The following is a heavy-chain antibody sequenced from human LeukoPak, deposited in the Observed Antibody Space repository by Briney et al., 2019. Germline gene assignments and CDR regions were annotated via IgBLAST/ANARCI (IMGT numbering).Heavy chain of an antibody. CDR3: AKSYDFWSGYYIKPYYYYMDV. CDR2: IYYSGNT. J-gene: IGHJ6*03. V-gene: IGHV4-59*01. D-gene: IGHD3-3*01. Sequence: SETLSLTCTVSGGSISSYYWRWIRQPPGKGLEWIGYIYYSGNTNYNPSLKSRVTISVDTSKNQFFLKLSSVTAADTAVYYCAKSYDFWSGYYIKPYYYYMDVWGKGTTVTVSS. CDR1: GGSISSYY.